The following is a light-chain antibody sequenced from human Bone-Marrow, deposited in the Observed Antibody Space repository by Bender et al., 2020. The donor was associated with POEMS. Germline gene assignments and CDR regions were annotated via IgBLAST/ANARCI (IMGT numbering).Light chain of an antibody. Sequence: SSVLAQPPSVAVAPGQTARITCGGINFESGSVNWYQLKPGQAPLLVLYDASDRPSGIPERFSGSNSGNTATLTISGFEAGDEADFYCQVWDSDSDQGVFGGGTKLTVL. J-gene: IGLJ3*02. CDR3: QVWDSDSDQGV. CDR1: NFESGS. V-gene: IGLV3-21*02. CDR2: DAS.